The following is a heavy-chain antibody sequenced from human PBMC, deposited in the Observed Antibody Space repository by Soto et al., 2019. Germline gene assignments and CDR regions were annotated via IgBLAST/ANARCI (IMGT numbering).Heavy chain of an antibody. CDR2: INPNGGVT. D-gene: IGHD5-12*01. V-gene: IGHV1-2*02. Sequence: QVQLVQSGAEVRKPGASVTVSCRSSGDSFNDYYIHWVRQAPVQGFEWMGWINPNGGVTKYAQKFQGGVSMTRDPAIRTVYMQLSRLRSDDTAVYYCARESGGATATLDYYYFYMDVWGTGTTVTVSS. CDR3: ARESGGATATLDYYYFYMDV. CDR1: GDSFNDYY. J-gene: IGHJ6*03.